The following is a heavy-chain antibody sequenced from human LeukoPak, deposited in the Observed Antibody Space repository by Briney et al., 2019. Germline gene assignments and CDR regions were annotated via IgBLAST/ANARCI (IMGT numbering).Heavy chain of an antibody. CDR1: GGSVSTDYYY. CDR3: AGDNSALDY. D-gene: IGHD2-21*01. Sequence: PSETLSLTCTVSGGSVSTDYYYWNWIRQPPGKGLEWVGYIYYSGSTNYNPSLKSRLSISVDRSKNQFSLKLKSVTAADTAVYYCAGDNSALDYWGQGTLVTVSS. V-gene: IGHV4-61*01. CDR2: IYYSGST. J-gene: IGHJ4*02.